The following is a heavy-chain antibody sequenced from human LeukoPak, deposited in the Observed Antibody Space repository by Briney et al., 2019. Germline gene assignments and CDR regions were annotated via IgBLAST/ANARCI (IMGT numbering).Heavy chain of an antibody. CDR2: INPNSGGT. D-gene: IGHD3-22*01. J-gene: IGHJ4*02. Sequence: ASVKVSCKASGYTFTGYYMHWVRQAPGQGLEWMGWINPNSGGTNYAQKFQGRVTMTRDTSISTAYMELSSLRSDDTAVYYCARGSTPSYYYDSSGHFDYWGQGTLVTVS. CDR1: GYTFTGYY. V-gene: IGHV1-2*02. CDR3: ARGSTPSYYYDSSGHFDY.